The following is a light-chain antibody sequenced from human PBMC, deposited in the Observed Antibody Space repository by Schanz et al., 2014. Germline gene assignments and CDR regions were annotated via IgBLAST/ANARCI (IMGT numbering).Light chain of an antibody. CDR2: EVS. CDR3: SSYAGNNKLL. J-gene: IGLJ2*01. Sequence: QSALTQPASVSGSPGQSITISCTGTSSDVGGYNSVSWFQQHPGRAPTLMIYEVSNRPSGVPDRFTGSKSGNTASLTVSGLQAEDEGDYYCSSYAGNNKLLFGGGTKLTVL. CDR1: SSDVGGYNS. V-gene: IGLV2-8*01.